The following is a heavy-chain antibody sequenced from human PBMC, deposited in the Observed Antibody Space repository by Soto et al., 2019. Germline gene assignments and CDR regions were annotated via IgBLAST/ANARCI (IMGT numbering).Heavy chain of an antibody. CDR2: IYPGDSDT. CDR3: ARTLAVAGTYYYGMDV. CDR1: GYSFTSYW. Sequence: GESLKISCKGSGYSFTSYWIGWVRQMPGKGLEWMGIIYPGDSDTRYSPSFQGQVTISADKFISTAYLQWSSLKASDTAMYYCARTLAVAGTYYYGMDVWGQGTTVTVSS. J-gene: IGHJ6*02. D-gene: IGHD6-19*01. V-gene: IGHV5-51*01.